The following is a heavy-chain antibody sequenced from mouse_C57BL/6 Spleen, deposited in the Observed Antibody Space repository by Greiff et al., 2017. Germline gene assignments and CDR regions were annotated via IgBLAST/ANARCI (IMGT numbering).Heavy chain of an antibody. CDR2: INPGSGGT. V-gene: IGHV1-54*01. J-gene: IGHJ4*01. CDR3: AVYSLDY. CDR1: GYAFTNYW. Sequence: QVQLQQSGAELVRPGTSVKVSCKASGYAFTNYWIEWVKQRPGQGLEWIGVINPGSGGTNYNEKFKGKATLTADKSSSTAYMQLSSLTSEDSAVYFCAVYSLDYWGQGTSVTVSS. D-gene: IGHD2-1*01.